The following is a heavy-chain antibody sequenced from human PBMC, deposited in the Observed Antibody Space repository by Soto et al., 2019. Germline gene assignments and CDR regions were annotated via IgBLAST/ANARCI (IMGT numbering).Heavy chain of an antibody. D-gene: IGHD1-26*01. V-gene: IGHV4-30-2*01. CDR2: IYHSGST. J-gene: IGHJ3*02. CDR3: ARARLRIVGANAFDI. CDR1: GGSISTGGYS. Sequence: QLQLQESGSGLVKPSQTLSLTCAVSGGSISTGGYSWSWIRQPPGKGLELIGYIYHSGSTYYNPSIKSRVTISVDRSKNQISLKLSSVTAAVMAVYYCARARLRIVGANAFDIWGQGTMVTVSS.